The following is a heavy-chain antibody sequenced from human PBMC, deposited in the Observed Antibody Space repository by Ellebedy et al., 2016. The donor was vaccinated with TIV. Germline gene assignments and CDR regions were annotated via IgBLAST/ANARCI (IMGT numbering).Heavy chain of an antibody. J-gene: IGHJ4*02. CDR1: GFTFSGSA. Sequence: GESLKISCAASGFTFSGSAMHWVRQASGKGLEWVGRIRSKANSYATAYAASVKGRFTISRDNSKNTLYLQMNSLRAEETAVYYCARDCCTWRHFGYWGQGTLVTVSS. D-gene: IGHD3-3*02. V-gene: IGHV3-73*01. CDR3: ARDCCTWRHFGY. CDR2: IRSKANSYAT.